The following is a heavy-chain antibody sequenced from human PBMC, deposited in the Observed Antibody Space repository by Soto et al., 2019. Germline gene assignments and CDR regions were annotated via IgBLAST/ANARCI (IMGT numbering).Heavy chain of an antibody. CDR3: ARARLAPRLGEYYYYGMDV. V-gene: IGHV4-59*01. Sequence: PETLSLTCTVSGGSISSYYWSWIRQPPGKGLEWIGYIYYSGSTNYNPSLKSRVTISVDTSKNQFSLKLSYVTAADTAVYYCARARLAPRLGEYYYYGMDVWGQGTTVTVSS. CDR1: GGSISSYY. D-gene: IGHD3-16*01. CDR2: IYYSGST. J-gene: IGHJ6*02.